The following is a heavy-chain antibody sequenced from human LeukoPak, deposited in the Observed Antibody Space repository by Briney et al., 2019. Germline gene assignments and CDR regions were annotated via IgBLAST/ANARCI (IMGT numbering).Heavy chain of an antibody. J-gene: IGHJ3*02. Sequence: ASVKVSCKASGYTFTGYYMHWVRQAPGQGLEWMGWINPNSGGTNYAQKFQGRVTMTRDTSISTAYMELSRLRSDDTAVYYCARALRFLEWLLDDAFDIWGQGTMVTVSS. CDR1: GYTFTGYY. D-gene: IGHD3-3*01. V-gene: IGHV1-2*02. CDR2: INPNSGGT. CDR3: ARALRFLEWLLDDAFDI.